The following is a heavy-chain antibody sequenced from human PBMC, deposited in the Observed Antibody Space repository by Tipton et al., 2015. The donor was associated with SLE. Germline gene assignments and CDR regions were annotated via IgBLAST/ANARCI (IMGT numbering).Heavy chain of an antibody. CDR3: ARASPTGEPRAGVHFDY. D-gene: IGHD3-10*01. V-gene: IGHV4-59*01. CDR2: IYYSGST. Sequence: TLSLTCTVSGGSISSYYWSWIRQPPGKGLEWIGYIYYSGSTNYNPSLKSRVTISVDTSKNQFSLKLSSVTAAGTAVYYCARASPTGEPRAGVHFDYWGQGTLVTVSS. CDR1: GGSISSYY. J-gene: IGHJ4*02.